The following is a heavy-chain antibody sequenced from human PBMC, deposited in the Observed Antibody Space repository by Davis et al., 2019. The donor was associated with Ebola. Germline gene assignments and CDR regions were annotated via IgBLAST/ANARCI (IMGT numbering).Heavy chain of an antibody. CDR1: GFTFSSYG. Sequence: GESLKISCAASGFTFSSYGMHWVRQAPGKGLEWVAVIWYDGSNKYYAESVKGRFTISRDNSKNTLYLQMNSLRAEDTAVYYCARSIAARGGYFDYWGQGTLVTVSS. CDR2: IWYDGSNK. CDR3: ARSIAARGGYFDY. D-gene: IGHD6-6*01. V-gene: IGHV3-33*01. J-gene: IGHJ4*02.